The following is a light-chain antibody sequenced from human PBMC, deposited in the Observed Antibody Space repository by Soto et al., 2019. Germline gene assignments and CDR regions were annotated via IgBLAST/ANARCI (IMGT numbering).Light chain of an antibody. J-gene: IGLJ1*01. CDR3: SSYTASSYV. CDR2: EVT. V-gene: IGLV2-14*01. Sequence: QSVLTQPASVSGSPGQSITISCTGAGSELVSYNYVSWYQQYPGRAPKHILYEVTNRPSGVSDGFSGSKSGNKAFLPISGLQAEEEADYYFSSYTASSYVFGTGTKVTVL. CDR1: GSELVSYNY.